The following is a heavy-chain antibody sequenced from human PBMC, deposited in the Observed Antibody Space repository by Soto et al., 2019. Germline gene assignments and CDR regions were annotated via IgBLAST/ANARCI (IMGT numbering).Heavy chain of an antibody. J-gene: IGHJ3*01. V-gene: IGHV1-69*06. Sequence: QVQLVQSGAEVKKPGSSVKVSCKASGGTFSNYAISWVRQAPGQGLEWMAGIFPIFGTTNYAQKFQDRVTNTADKSTRTAYMELSSLRSENTAIYYCARDPLTGGRHNVFAFWGLGTMVTVSS. CDR3: ARDPLTGGRHNVFAF. CDR1: GGTFSNYA. D-gene: IGHD3-16*01. CDR2: IFPIFGTT.